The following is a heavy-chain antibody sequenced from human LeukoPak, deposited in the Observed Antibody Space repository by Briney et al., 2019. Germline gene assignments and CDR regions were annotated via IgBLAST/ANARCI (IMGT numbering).Heavy chain of an antibody. J-gene: IGHJ5*02. D-gene: IGHD3-3*01. CDR1: GGTFSSYT. V-gene: IGHV1-69*02. CDR3: ARVGESNYDFWSGYYYNWFDP. CDR2: IIPILGIA. Sequence: ASVKVSCKASGGTFSSYTISWLRQAPGQGLEWMGRIIPILGIANYAQKFQGRVTITADKSTSTAYMELSSLRSEDTAVHYCARVGESNYDFWSGYYYNWFDPWGQGTLVTVSS.